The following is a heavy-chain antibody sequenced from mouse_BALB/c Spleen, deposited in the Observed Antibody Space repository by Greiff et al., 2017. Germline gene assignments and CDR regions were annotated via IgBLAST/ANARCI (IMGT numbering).Heavy chain of an antibody. CDR3: ARPGGLRGAMDY. J-gene: IGHJ4*01. CDR1: GFTFSSFG. V-gene: IGHV5-17*02. CDR2: ISSGSSTI. D-gene: IGHD2-2*01. Sequence: EVQRVESGGGLVQPGGSRKLSCAASGFTFSSFGMHWVRQAPEKGLEWVAYISSGSSTIYYADTVKGRFTISRDNPKNTLFLQMTSLRSEDTAMYYCARPGGLRGAMDYWGQGTSVTVSS.